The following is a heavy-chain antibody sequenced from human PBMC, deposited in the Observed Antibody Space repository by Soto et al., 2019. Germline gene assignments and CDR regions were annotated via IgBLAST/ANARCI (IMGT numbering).Heavy chain of an antibody. CDR3: ARDHSIAAAGISYYGMDV. CDR2: IYSGGST. V-gene: IGHV3-53*01. J-gene: IGHJ6*02. CDR1: GFTVSSNY. D-gene: IGHD6-13*01. Sequence: PGGSLSLSCAASGFTVSSNYMSWVRQAPGKGLEWVSVIYSGGSTYYADSVKGRFTISRDNSKNTLYLQMNSLRAEDTAVYYCARDHSIAAAGISYYGMDVWGQGTTVTVSS.